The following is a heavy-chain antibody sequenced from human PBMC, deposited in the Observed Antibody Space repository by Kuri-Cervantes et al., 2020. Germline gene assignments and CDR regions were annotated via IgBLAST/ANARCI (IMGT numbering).Heavy chain of an antibody. Sequence: SETLSLTCTVSGGSISSYYWSRIRQSPGKGLEWIGSIFYGGHTYYKPSLKSRITMSVDPSKKQFSLKLSSVTASDTAVYYCARVASAASIYYYYYMDVWGKGTTVTVSS. V-gene: IGHV4-59*04. D-gene: IGHD2-15*01. CDR3: ARVASAASIYYYYYMDV. J-gene: IGHJ6*03. CDR1: GGSISSYY. CDR2: IFYGGHT.